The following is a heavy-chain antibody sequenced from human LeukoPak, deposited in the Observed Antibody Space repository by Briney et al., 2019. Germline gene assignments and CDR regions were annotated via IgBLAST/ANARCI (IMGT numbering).Heavy chain of an antibody. CDR3: AKALYDRHFKGYFDY. CDR2: ISSSSSYI. V-gene: IGHV3-21*04. D-gene: IGHD3-22*01. J-gene: IGHJ4*02. CDR1: GFTFSGYS. Sequence: PGGSLRLSCAASGFTFSGYSMNWVRQAPGKGLEWVSSISSSSSYIYYADSVKGRFTISRDNAKNSLYLQMNSLRAEDTAVYYCAKALYDRHFKGYFDYWGQGTLVTVSS.